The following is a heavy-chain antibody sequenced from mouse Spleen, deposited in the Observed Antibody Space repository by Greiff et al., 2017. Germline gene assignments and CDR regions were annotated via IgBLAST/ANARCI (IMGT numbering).Heavy chain of an antibody. D-gene: IGHD2-1*01. CDR2: ISSGGSYT. CDR1: GFTFSSYG. V-gene: IGHV5-6*02. Sequence: DVMLVESGGDLVKPGGSLKLSCAASGFTFSSYGMSWVRQTPDKRLEWVATISSGGSYTYYPDSVKGRFTISRDNAKNTLYLQMSSLKSEDTAMYYCARHESGNYETWFAYWGQGTLVTVSA. J-gene: IGHJ3*01. CDR3: ARHESGNYETWFAY.